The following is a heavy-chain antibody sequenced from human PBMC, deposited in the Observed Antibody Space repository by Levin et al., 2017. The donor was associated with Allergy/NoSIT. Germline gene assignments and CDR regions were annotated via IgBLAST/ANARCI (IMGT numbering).Heavy chain of an antibody. Sequence: ASVKVSCKASGYTFTGYYMHWVRQAPGQGLEWMGWINPNSGGTNYAQKFQGRVTMTRDTSISTAYMELSRLRSDDTAVYYCARAYDSSGYYPNYFDYWGQGTLVTVSS. CDR3: ARAYDSSGYYPNYFDY. CDR1: GYTFTGYY. D-gene: IGHD3-22*01. V-gene: IGHV1-2*02. J-gene: IGHJ4*02. CDR2: INPNSGGT.